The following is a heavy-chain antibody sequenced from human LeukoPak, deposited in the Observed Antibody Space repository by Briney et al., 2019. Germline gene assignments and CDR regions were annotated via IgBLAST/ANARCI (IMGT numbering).Heavy chain of an antibody. CDR3: AREFASTLNYYYYMDV. Sequence: PSETLSLTCTVSGGSISSYYWSWIRQPAGKGLEWIGRLYTSGSTNYNPSLKSRVTMSVDTSKNQFSLKLTSMTAADTAVYYCAREFASTLNYYYYMDVWGKGTTVTVSS. CDR1: GGSISSYY. CDR2: LYTSGST. D-gene: IGHD3-10*01. J-gene: IGHJ6*03. V-gene: IGHV4-4*07.